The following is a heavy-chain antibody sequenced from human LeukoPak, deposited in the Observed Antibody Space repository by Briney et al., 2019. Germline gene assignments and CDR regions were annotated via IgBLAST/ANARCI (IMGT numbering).Heavy chain of an antibody. D-gene: IGHD4-17*01. Sequence: GESLKISCEGSGYSFTSYWIGWVRQMPGKGLEWMGIIYPGDSDTRYSPSFQGQVTISADKSISTAYLQWSSLKASDTAMYYCARGDYVSVDAFDIWGQGTMVTVSS. J-gene: IGHJ3*02. CDR3: ARGDYVSVDAFDI. V-gene: IGHV5-51*01. CDR1: GYSFTSYW. CDR2: IYPGDSDT.